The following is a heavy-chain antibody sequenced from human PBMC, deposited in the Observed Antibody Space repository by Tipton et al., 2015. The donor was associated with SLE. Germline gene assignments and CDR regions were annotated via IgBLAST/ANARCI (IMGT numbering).Heavy chain of an antibody. CDR3: ARDNRLSYYDSSGSQWGAFDI. D-gene: IGHD3-22*01. J-gene: IGHJ3*02. Sequence: SLRLSCAASGFTVSTDFMNWVRQAPGKGLEWVSVMYSGGSTYYADSVKGRFTISRDNSRNTLYLQMNSLRAEDTALYYCARDNRLSYYDSSGSQWGAFDIWGQGAMVTVSS. CDR2: MYSGGST. V-gene: IGHV3-53*01. CDR1: GFTVSTDF.